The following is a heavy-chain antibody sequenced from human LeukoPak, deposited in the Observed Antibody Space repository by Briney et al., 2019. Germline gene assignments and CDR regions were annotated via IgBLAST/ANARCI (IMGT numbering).Heavy chain of an antibody. CDR3: AKPARTDYADY. V-gene: IGHV3-30*04. J-gene: IGHJ4*02. Sequence: GGSLRLSCAASGFTFSNYALHWVRQAPGKGLEWVAVISYDGSNKFYADSVRGRFTISRDNSKNSLYLQMNSLRAEDTAVYYCAKPARTDYADYWGQGTLVTVSS. D-gene: IGHD1-14*01. CDR2: ISYDGSNK. CDR1: GFTFSNYA.